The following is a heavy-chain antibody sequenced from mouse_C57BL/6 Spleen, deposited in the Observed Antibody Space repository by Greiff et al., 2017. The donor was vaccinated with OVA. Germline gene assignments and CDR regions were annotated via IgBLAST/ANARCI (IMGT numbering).Heavy chain of an antibody. CDR2: INPNYGTT. D-gene: IGHD1-1*01. Sequence: LVESGPELVKPGASVKISCKASGYSFTDYNMNWVKQSNGKSLEWIGVINPNYGTTSYNQKFKGKATLTVDQSSSTAYMQLNSLTSEDSAVYYCARGDYYGSSPYWYFDVWGTGTTVTVSS. CDR1: GYSFTDYN. V-gene: IGHV1-39*01. J-gene: IGHJ1*03. CDR3: ARGDYYGSSPYWYFDV.